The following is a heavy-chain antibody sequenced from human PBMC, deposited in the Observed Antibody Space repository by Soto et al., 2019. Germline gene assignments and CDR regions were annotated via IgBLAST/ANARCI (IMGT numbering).Heavy chain of an antibody. V-gene: IGHV1-69*04. CDR3: AREIVPPAGLDD. CDR1: GGTFSSYL. Sequence: QVQLVQSGAEVKKPGSSVKVSCKASGGTFSSYLISWVRQAPGQGLEWMGRIITILGVPNYAREFQGRVTITADESTSTAYMELSSLRPEDTAVYYCAREIVPPAGLDDWGQGTLVTVSS. D-gene: IGHD2-2*01. J-gene: IGHJ4*02. CDR2: IITILGVP.